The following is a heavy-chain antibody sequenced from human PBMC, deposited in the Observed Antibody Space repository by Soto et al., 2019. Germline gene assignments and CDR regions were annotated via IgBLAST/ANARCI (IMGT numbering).Heavy chain of an antibody. CDR3: IQSRCGGDCLQSYASYYYYGMDV. J-gene: IGHJ6*02. Sequence: QITLKESGPPLVKPTQTLTLTCTFSAFSLSTGGVGVGWIRQPPGKALEWLALIYWDDDKRYSPSLRSRLTITKDTSTNQVVLTMTNMDPVDTATYYCIQSRCGGDCLQSYASYYYYGMDVWGQGTTVTVSS. CDR2: IYWDDDK. V-gene: IGHV2-5*02. CDR1: AFSLSTGGVG. D-gene: IGHD2-21*02.